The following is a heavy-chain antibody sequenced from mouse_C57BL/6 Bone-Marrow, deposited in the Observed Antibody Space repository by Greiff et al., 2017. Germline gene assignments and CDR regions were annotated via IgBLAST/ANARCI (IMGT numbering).Heavy chain of an antibody. CDR3: TESNYWYFDV. J-gene: IGHJ1*03. D-gene: IGHD2-5*01. CDR1: GFTFSNYW. CDR2: IRLKSDNYAT. V-gene: IGHV6-3*01. Sequence: EVQLQESGGGLVQPGGSMKLSCVASGFTFSNYWMNWVRQSPEKGLEWVAQIRLKSDNYATHYAESVKGRFTISRDDSKSSVYLQMNNLRAEDTGIYYCTESNYWYFDVWGTGTTVTVSS.